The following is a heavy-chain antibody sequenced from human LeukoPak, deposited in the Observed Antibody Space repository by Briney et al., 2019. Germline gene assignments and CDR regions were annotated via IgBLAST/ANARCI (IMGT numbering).Heavy chain of an antibody. CDR3: ARDPGVVVIPTGEYYFDY. J-gene: IGHJ4*02. CDR2: INAGNGNT. V-gene: IGHV1-3*01. D-gene: IGHD3-22*01. CDR1: GYTFTTYA. Sequence: ASVKVSCKASGYTFTTYAMHWVRQAPGQRLEWMGWINAGNGNTKYSQKFQGRVTFTRDTSASTAYVELSSLRSEDTAVYYCARDPGVVVIPTGEYYFDYWGQGTLVTVSS.